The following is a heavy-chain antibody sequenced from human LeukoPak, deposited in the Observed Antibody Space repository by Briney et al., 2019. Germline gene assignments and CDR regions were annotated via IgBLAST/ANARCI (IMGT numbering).Heavy chain of an antibody. CDR2: IYPDDSDT. J-gene: IGHJ4*02. CDR3: ARQGSYFDY. V-gene: IGHV5-51*01. Sequence: GESLKISCKGSGYSFTSYWIGWVRQMPGKGLEWMGIIYPDDSDTRYSPSFEGQVIISVDKSISTAYLQWSSLKASDTATYYCARQGSYFDYWAQGTLVTVSS. CDR1: GYSFTSYW.